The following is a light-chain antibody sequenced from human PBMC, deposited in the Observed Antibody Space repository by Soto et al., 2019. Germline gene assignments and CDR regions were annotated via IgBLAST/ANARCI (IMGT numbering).Light chain of an antibody. CDR3: QQYGSSPVT. Sequence: EIVLTQSPGTVSLSPGERATLSCRASQSVSSSYLAWYQQKPGQAPRLLIYGASSRGTGIPDRFSGSGSGTDFTLTISRLEPEDFSVYYCQQYGSSPVTFGQRTKVELK. J-gene: IGKJ1*01. CDR1: QSVSSSY. V-gene: IGKV3-20*01. CDR2: GAS.